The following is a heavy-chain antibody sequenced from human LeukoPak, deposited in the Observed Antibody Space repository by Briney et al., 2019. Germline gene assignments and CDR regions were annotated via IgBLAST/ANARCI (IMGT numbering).Heavy chain of an antibody. CDR2: IYSGGST. CDR3: ARSGYLWFGPDY. CDR1: GFTVSSNY. V-gene: IGHV3-53*01. Sequence: GGSLRLSCVASGFTVSSNYMSWVRQAPGKGLEWVSVIYSGGSTYYADSVKGRFTISRDNSKNTLYLQMNSLRAEDTAVYYCARSGYLWFGPDYWGQGTLVTVS. J-gene: IGHJ4*02. D-gene: IGHD3-10*01.